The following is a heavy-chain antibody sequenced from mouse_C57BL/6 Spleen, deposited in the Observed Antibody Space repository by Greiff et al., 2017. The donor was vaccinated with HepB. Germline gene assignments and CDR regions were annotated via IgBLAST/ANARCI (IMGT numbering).Heavy chain of an antibody. J-gene: IGHJ4*01. Sequence: EVQLVESGGDLVKPGGSLKLSCAASGFTLSSYGMSWVRQTPDKRLEWVATISSGGSYTYYPDSVKGRFTISRANAKNTLYLQKSSLKSEDTAMYYCDRLLATVVDNVRDYWGKGTSVAVSS. CDR1: GFTLSSYG. CDR3: DRLLATVVDNVRDY. V-gene: IGHV5-6*01. CDR2: ISSGGSYT. D-gene: IGHD1-1*01.